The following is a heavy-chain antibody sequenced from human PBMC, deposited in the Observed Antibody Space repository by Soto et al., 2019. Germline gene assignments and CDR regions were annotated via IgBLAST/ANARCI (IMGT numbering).Heavy chain of an antibody. Sequence: EVQLLESGGGLVQPGGSLRLSCAASGFTFSSYAMSWVRQAPGKGLEWVSAISGSGGSTYNADSVKGRFTISRDNSKNKLYLQMNSLRAEDTAVYYCAKDVRYCSGGSCYPEYFQHWGQGTLVTVSS. CDR2: ISGSGGST. J-gene: IGHJ1*01. D-gene: IGHD2-15*01. V-gene: IGHV3-23*01. CDR1: GFTFSSYA. CDR3: AKDVRYCSGGSCYPEYFQH.